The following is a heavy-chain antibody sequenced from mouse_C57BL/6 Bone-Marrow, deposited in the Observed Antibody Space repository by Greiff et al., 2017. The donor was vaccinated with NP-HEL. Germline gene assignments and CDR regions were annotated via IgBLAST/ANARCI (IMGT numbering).Heavy chain of an antibody. CDR2: IYPRDGST. J-gene: IGHJ1*03. D-gene: IGHD1-1*01. CDR1: GYTFTSYD. V-gene: IGHV1-85*01. CDR3: ARSSGSGLYWCFDV. Sequence: QVQLKESGPELVKPGASVKLSCKASGYTFTSYDINWVKQRPGQGLEWIGWIYPRDGSTKYNEKFKGKATLTVDTSSSTAYMELHSLTSEDSAVYFCARSSGSGLYWCFDVWGTGTTVTVSS.